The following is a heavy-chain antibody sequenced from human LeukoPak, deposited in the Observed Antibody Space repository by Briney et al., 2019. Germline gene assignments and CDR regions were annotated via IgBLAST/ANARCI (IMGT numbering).Heavy chain of an antibody. Sequence: PGRSLRLSCAASGFTFSSYAMSWVRQAPGKGLEWVSAISGSGGSTYYADSVKGRFTISRDNSKNTLYLQMNSLRAEDTAVYFCAKDLIEWQLAAEYFQHWGQGTLVTVSS. V-gene: IGHV3-23*01. CDR2: ISGSGGST. CDR3: AKDLIEWQLAAEYFQH. CDR1: GFTFSSYA. J-gene: IGHJ1*01. D-gene: IGHD6-6*01.